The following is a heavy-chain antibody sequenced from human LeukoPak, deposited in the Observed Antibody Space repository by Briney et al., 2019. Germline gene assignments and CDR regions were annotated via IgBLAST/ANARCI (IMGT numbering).Heavy chain of an antibody. V-gene: IGHV3-23*01. Sequence: GGSLRLSCAASGFTLNNYAMSWVRQAPGKGLEWISAISGSGDSEYYADSVKGRFTISRDNSKTTLYLQMNSLRAEDTAIYYCAKSKPGGYYYYMDVWGKGTSVTVSS. CDR2: ISGSGDSE. D-gene: IGHD3-10*01. CDR1: GFTLNNYA. CDR3: AKSKPGGYYYYMDV. J-gene: IGHJ6*03.